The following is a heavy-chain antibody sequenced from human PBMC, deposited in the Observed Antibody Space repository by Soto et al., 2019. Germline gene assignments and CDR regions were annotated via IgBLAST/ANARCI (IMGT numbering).Heavy chain of an antibody. V-gene: IGHV1-69*06. CDR2: IIPIFGAA. Sequence: QVQLVQSGAEVKKPGSSVKVSCKASGGTFSSYAISWVRQAPGQGLEWMGGIIPIFGAANYAQKFQGRVTITADKSTSTAYMELSSLRSEDTAVYYGAREAVGYCSSTSCYRPGYYYYGMDVWGQGTTVTVSS. CDR1: GGTFSSYA. CDR3: AREAVGYCSSTSCYRPGYYYYGMDV. D-gene: IGHD2-2*01. J-gene: IGHJ6*02.